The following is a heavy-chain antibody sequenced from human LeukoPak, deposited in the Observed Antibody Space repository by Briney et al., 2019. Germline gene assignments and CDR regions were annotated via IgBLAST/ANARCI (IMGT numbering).Heavy chain of an antibody. D-gene: IGHD7-27*01. J-gene: IGHJ4*02. CDR2: ISTYNGNT. CDR1: GYTFTSYG. CDR3: ARDYRTGFDY. Sequence: ASVKVSCKASGYTFTSYGISWVRQAPGQGLEWLGWISTYNGNTHSAQKLQGRVTMTTDTSTTTAYMELRSLRSDDTAVYYCARDYRTGFDYWGQGTLVTVSS. V-gene: IGHV1-18*01.